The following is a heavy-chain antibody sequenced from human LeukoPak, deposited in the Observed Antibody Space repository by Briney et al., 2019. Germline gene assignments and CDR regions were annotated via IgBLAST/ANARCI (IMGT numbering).Heavy chain of an antibody. V-gene: IGHV1-69*05. CDR1: GGTFSSYA. J-gene: IGHJ4*02. Sequence: ASVKVSCKASGGTFSSYAISWVRQAPGQGLEWMGRIIPIFGTANYAQKFQGRVTITTDESTSTAYMELSSLRSEDTAVYYCAREYYDILTGYSDYFDYWGQGTLVTVSS. CDR3: AREYYDILTGYSDYFDY. CDR2: IIPIFGTA. D-gene: IGHD3-9*01.